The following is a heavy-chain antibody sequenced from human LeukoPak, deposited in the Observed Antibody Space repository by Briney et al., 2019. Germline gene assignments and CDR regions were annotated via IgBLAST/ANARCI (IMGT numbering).Heavy chain of an antibody. CDR3: ARSEDYDILTGYAADFDY. CDR1: GFTFSSYA. Sequence: GGSLRLSCAAPGFTFSSYAMNWVRQAPGKGLEWVSSISSSSSYIYYADSVKGRFTISRDNAKNSLYLQMNSLRAEDTAVYYCARSEDYDILTGYAADFDYWGHGTLVTVSS. V-gene: IGHV3-21*01. J-gene: IGHJ4*01. D-gene: IGHD3-9*01. CDR2: ISSSSSYI.